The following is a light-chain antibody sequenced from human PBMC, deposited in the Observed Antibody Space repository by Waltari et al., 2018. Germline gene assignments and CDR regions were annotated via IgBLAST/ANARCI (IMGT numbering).Light chain of an antibody. CDR3: QQYGNSRT. CDR2: GAS. J-gene: IGKJ1*01. CDR1: QSVTNNY. Sequence: EIVLTQSPGTLSLSPGERATLSCRASQSVTNNYLAWYQQKPGQAPRLLIYGASSRATGIPDRFSGSGSGTDFTLTISRVEPEDFAVYYCQQYGNSRTFGQGTKVESK. V-gene: IGKV3-20*01.